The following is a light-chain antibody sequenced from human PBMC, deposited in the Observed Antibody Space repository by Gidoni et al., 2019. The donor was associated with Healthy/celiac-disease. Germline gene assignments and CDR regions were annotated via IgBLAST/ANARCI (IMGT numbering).Light chain of an antibody. CDR2: GVS. CDR3: RQRCNRSPWT. Sequence: EIVLTQSPGTLSLSPGERATLSCRASQSVSSRLVAWYQQQPDQTPMLINDGVSSSATITAGLSGSRSGTTFIIPTSSIVDPDYAVDYCRQRCNRSPWTFGQGTKVEIK. V-gene: IGKV3D-20*02. CDR1: QSVSSRL. J-gene: IGKJ1*01.